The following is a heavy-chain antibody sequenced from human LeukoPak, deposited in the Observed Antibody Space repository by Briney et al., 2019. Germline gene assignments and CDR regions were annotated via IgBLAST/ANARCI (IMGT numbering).Heavy chain of an antibody. V-gene: IGHV4-34*01. CDR2: INHSGST. D-gene: IGHD2-21*01. Sequence: PSETLSLTCAVYGGSFSGYYWSWIRQPPGKGLEWIGEINHSGSTNYNPSLKSRVTISVDTSKNQFSLKPSSVTAADTAVYYCARERVVVIAPRGWFDPWGQGTLVTVSS. CDR3: ARERVVVIAPRGWFDP. J-gene: IGHJ5*02. CDR1: GGSFSGYY.